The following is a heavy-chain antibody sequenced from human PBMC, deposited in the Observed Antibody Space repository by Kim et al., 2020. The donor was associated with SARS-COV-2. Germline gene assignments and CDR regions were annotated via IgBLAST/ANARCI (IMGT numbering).Heavy chain of an antibody. Sequence: SETLSLTCAVYGGSFSGYYWSWIRQPPGKGLEWIGEINHSGSTNYNPSLKSRVTISVDTSKNQFSLKLSSVTAADTAVYYCAISLDCSGGSCYGGFDYWGQGTLVTVSS. CDR1: GGSFSGYY. CDR2: INHSGST. D-gene: IGHD2-15*01. J-gene: IGHJ4*02. V-gene: IGHV4-34*01. CDR3: AISLDCSGGSCYGGFDY.